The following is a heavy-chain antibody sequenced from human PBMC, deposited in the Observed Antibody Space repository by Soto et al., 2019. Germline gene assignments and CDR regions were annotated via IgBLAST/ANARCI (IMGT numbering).Heavy chain of an antibody. D-gene: IGHD5-18*01. CDR1: GGSFSGYY. J-gene: IGHJ4*02. CDR3: ARRRGYSYGSLDY. Sequence: SETLSLTCAVYGGSFSGYYWSWIRQPPGKGLEWIGEINHSGSTNYNPSLKSRVTISVDTSKNQFSLKLSSVTAADTAVYYCARRRGYSYGSLDYWGQGTLVT. V-gene: IGHV4-34*01. CDR2: INHSGST.